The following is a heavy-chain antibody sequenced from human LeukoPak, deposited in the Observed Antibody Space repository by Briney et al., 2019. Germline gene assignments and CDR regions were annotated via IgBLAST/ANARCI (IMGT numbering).Heavy chain of an antibody. D-gene: IGHD5-18*01. CDR1: GFTFSSYE. Sequence: GGSLRLSCAASGFTFSSYEMNWVRQAPGKGLEWVSYISSSGSTIYYADSVKGRFTISRDNAKNSLYLQMNSLRAEDTAVYYCARGSVDTAMAGYYWGQGTLVTVSS. CDR2: ISSSGSTI. CDR3: ARGSVDTAMAGYY. J-gene: IGHJ4*02. V-gene: IGHV3-48*03.